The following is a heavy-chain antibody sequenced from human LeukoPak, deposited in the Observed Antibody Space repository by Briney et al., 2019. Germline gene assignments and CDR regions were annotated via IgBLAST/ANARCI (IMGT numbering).Heavy chain of an antibody. Sequence: PSETLSLTCTVSGGSISSSSYYWGWIRQPPGKGLEWIGSIYYSGSTYYNPSLKSRVTISVDTSKNQFSLKLSSVTAADTAVYYCARGSGYYDSSGYSTDFDYWGQGTLVTVSS. CDR1: GGSISSSSYY. CDR2: IYYSGST. J-gene: IGHJ4*02. V-gene: IGHV4-39*01. D-gene: IGHD3-22*01. CDR3: ARGSGYYDSSGYSTDFDY.